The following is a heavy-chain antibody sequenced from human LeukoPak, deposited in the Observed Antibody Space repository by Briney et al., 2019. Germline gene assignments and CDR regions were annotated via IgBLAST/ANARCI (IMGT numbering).Heavy chain of an antibody. Sequence: GGSLRLSCAASGFVFSNYAMTWVRQAPGKGLEWVSAISGSGETTYYADSLKGWFTISRDNSKNTVYLQMNSLRAEDTALYYCAKVDTAMVVCWNWGQGTLVSVSS. CDR1: GFVFSNYA. J-gene: IGHJ4*02. CDR2: ISGSGETT. CDR3: AKVDTAMVVCWN. V-gene: IGHV3-23*01. D-gene: IGHD5-18*01.